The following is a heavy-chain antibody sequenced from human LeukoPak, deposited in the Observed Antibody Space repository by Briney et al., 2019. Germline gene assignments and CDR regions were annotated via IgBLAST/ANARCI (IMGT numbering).Heavy chain of an antibody. CDR2: ISYDGSNK. Sequence: GRSLRLSCAASGFTFSSYGMHWVRQAPGKGLEWVAVISYDGSNKYYADSVKGRFTISRDNSKNTLYLQMNSLRAEDTAVYYCARGQEWEPLGYWGQGTLVTVSS. J-gene: IGHJ4*02. V-gene: IGHV3-30*03. CDR3: ARGQEWEPLGY. D-gene: IGHD1-26*01. CDR1: GFTFSSYG.